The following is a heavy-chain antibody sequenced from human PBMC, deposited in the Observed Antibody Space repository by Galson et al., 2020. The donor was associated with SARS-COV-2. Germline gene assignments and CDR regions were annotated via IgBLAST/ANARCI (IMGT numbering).Heavy chain of an antibody. Sequence: SETLSLPCTVSGGSISNSSNYWGRIRQPPGKELEWIGSIYYSGSTYYNPSLKSRVTISVDTSKNQFSLKLSSVTAADTAVYYCLYYGSQINGWYGMDVWGQGTTVTVSS. V-gene: IGHV4-39*01. J-gene: IGHJ6*02. CDR1: GGSISNSSNY. CDR3: LYYGSQINGWYGMDV. CDR2: IYYSGST. D-gene: IGHD3-10*01.